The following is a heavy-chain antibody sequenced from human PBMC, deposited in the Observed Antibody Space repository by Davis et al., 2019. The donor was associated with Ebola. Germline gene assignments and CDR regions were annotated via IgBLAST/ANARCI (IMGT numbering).Heavy chain of an antibody. J-gene: IGHJ4*02. CDR2: IKQDGSEK. V-gene: IGHV3-7*01. CDR1: GFTFNSYW. Sequence: GGSLRLSCAASGFTFNSYWMSWVRQASGKGLEWVANIKQDGSEKYYVDSVKGRFTISRDNAKNSLYLQMNSLRAEDTAVYYCAARYGDYAPIDYWGQGTLVTVSS. CDR3: AARYGDYAPIDY. D-gene: IGHD4-17*01.